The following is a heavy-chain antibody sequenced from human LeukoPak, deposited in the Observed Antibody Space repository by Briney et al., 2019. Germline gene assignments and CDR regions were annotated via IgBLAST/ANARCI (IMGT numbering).Heavy chain of an antibody. Sequence: PSEILSLTCTVSGVSISSSSYYWRWIRQPPGKGLEWIGEINHSGSTNYNPSLKSRVTISVDTSKNQFSLKPSSVTAADTAVYCCARGQGGDIVVVPAAPSMGPFDYWGQGTLVTVSS. D-gene: IGHD2-2*01. J-gene: IGHJ4*02. CDR3: ARGQGGDIVVVPAAPSMGPFDY. CDR2: INHSGST. CDR1: GVSISSSSYY. V-gene: IGHV4-39*07.